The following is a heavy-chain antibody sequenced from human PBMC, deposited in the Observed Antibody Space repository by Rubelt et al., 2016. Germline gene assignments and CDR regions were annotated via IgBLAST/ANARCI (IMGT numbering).Heavy chain of an antibody. CDR1: GYTFTSYY. D-gene: IGHD3-3*01. CDR2: INPSGGST. J-gene: IGHJ5*02. Sequence: QVQLVQSGAEVKKPGASVKVSCKASGYTFTSYYMHWVRQAPGQGLEWMGIINPSGGSTSYAQKFPGRVTMTRDTATSTGYMELSSLGSEDTAVYYCARSPRYDFEDNWFDPWGPGTLVTVSS. V-gene: IGHV1-46*01. CDR3: ARSPRYDFEDNWFDP.